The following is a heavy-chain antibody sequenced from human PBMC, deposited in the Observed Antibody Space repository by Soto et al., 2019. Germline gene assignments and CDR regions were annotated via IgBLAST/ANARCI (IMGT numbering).Heavy chain of an antibody. Sequence: GSLRLSCATSGFPFSDYYMSWIRQAPGKGLEWLSHISPKSTYRNYADSVKGRFTISRDNTKSSPFLQMNSLGVEDTAVYYCARGGGGGLFEHWGQGVLVTVSS. CDR1: GFPFSDYY. J-gene: IGHJ4*02. CDR3: ARGGGGGLFEH. CDR2: ISPKSTYR. D-gene: IGHD2-21*01. V-gene: IGHV3-11*06.